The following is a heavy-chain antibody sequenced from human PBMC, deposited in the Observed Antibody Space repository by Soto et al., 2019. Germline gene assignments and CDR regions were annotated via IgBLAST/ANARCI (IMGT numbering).Heavy chain of an antibody. CDR1: GFTFSSYW. J-gene: IGHJ4*02. CDR3: ASHDYVWGSYRSRPFDY. V-gene: IGHV3-7*03. D-gene: IGHD3-16*02. CDR2: IKQGGSEK. Sequence: GGSLRLSCAASGFTFSSYWMSWARQAPGKGLEWVANIKQGGSEKYYMDSVKGRFTISRDNAKNSLYLQMNSLRAEDTAVYYCASHDYVWGSYRSRPFDYWGQGTLVTVSS.